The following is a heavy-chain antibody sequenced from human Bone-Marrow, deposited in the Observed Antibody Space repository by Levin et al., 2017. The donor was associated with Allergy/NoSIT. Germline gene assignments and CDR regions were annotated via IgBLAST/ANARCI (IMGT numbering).Heavy chain of an antibody. CDR3: ARDRDAIFTKGVSYSFYFDH. J-gene: IGHJ4*02. Sequence: GESLKISCKASGYTFTSYYIHWVRQAPGHGLEWMGVINPSGGTTTTAQKFQGRIIMTRDTSTSTVSLELSSLRSEDTAVYYCARDRDAIFTKGVSYSFYFDHWGQGTLLTVSS. CDR1: GYTFTSYY. V-gene: IGHV1-46*01. D-gene: IGHD2-8*01. CDR2: INPSGGTT.